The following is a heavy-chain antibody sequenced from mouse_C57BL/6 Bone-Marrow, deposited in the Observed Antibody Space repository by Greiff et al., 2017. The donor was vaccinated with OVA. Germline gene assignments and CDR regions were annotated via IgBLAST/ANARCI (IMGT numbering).Heavy chain of an antibody. CDR2: IYPGDGDT. V-gene: IGHV1-82*01. CDR3: ARTGEIYYDYDGVAY. D-gene: IGHD2-4*01. J-gene: IGHJ3*01. Sequence: VQLQQSGPELVKPGASVKISCKASGYAFSSSWMNWVKQRPGKGLEWIGRIYPGDGDTNYNGKFKGKATLTADKSSSTAYMQLSSLTSEDSAVYFGARTGEIYYDYDGVAYWGQGTLVTVSA. CDR1: GYAFSSSW.